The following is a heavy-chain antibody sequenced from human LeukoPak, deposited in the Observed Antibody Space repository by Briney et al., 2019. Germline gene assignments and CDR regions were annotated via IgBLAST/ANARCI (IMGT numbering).Heavy chain of an antibody. CDR1: GFTFSSYE. Sequence: GGSLRLSXAASGFTFSSYEMNWVRQAPGKGLEWVSYISSSGSTIYYADSVKGRFTISRDNAKNSLYLQMNSLRAEDTAVYYCARGFSKWELDLFDYWGRGTLVTVSS. J-gene: IGHJ4*02. CDR2: ISSSGSTI. V-gene: IGHV3-48*03. CDR3: ARGFSKWELDLFDY. D-gene: IGHD1-26*01.